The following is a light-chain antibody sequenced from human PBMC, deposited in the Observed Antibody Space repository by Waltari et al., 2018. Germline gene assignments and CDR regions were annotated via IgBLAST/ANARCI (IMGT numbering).Light chain of an antibody. CDR1: TSDLGGYNY. J-gene: IGLJ3*02. CDR3: CSFTSSSTWV. CDR2: DVS. Sequence: QSALTQPASVSGSPGQSITISCTGTTSDLGGYNYFSWYQQHPGKAPKLIIFDVSSRPSGVSNRFSGSKSGNTASLIISGLQAEDEADYYCCSFTSSSTWVFGGGTKLTVL. V-gene: IGLV2-14*03.